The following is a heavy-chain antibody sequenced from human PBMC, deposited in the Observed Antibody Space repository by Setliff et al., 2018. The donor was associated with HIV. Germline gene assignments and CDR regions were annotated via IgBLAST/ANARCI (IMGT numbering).Heavy chain of an antibody. V-gene: IGHV1-24*01. J-gene: IGHJ4*02. Sequence: ASVKVSCKVSGYTLTELSMHWVRQAPGKGLEWMGGFDPEDGETIYAQKFQGRVTMTEDTSTDTAYMELSSLRSEGTAVYYCATATIWTSSSWSHYFDYWGQGTLVTVSS. D-gene: IGHD6-13*01. CDR1: GYTLTELS. CDR3: ATATIWTSSSWSHYFDY. CDR2: FDPEDGET.